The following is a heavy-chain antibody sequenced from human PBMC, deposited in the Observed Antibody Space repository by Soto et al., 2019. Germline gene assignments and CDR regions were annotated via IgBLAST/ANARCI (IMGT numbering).Heavy chain of an antibody. J-gene: IGHJ3*02. V-gene: IGHV3-11*01. CDR2: ISDSGRTI. D-gene: IGHD6-6*01. CDR1: GFTYSDYY. Sequence: QVQLVESGGGLVKPRGPQRLSCAASGFTYSDYYMSWIRRAPGKGLECVSYISDSGRTIYYAESVKGRFTISRDNAKNSLYLQMNSLRAEDSAVYYCARDRAARPFYAFDIWGQGTMVTVSS. CDR3: ARDRAARPFYAFDI.